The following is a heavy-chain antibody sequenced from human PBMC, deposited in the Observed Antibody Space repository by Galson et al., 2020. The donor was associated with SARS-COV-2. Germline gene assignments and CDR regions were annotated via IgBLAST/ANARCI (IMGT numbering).Heavy chain of an antibody. J-gene: IGHJ4*02. CDR1: GFSLSTSGVG. D-gene: IGHD3-16*01. Sequence: KMSGPTLAKPTQTLTLTCTFSGFSLSTSGVGVGWIRQPPGKALAWLALIYWDDDKRYSPSLRSRLTITKDTPKNQVVLTVTNMDPVDTATYYCAYRPPYDLTSKSFHYWGQGTLVTVSS. V-gene: IGHV2-5*02. CDR2: IYWDDDK. CDR3: AYRPPYDLTSKSFHY.